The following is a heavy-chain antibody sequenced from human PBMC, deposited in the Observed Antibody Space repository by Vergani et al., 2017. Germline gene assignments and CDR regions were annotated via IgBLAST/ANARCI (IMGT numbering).Heavy chain of an antibody. CDR2: ISWNSGNI. CDR3: AKCDCSSSSCFSFFSD. CDR1: GFTFVDYA. D-gene: IGHD2-2*01. V-gene: IGHV3-9*01. Sequence: EVQLVESGGGLVQPGRSLRLSCTASGFTFVDYAMHWVRQAPGKGLEWVSGISWNSGNIGYGDSVKGRFTISRDNAKNSLYLQMNSLRAEDTALYYCAKCDCSSSSCFSFFSDGGQGTLVTVSS. J-gene: IGHJ4*02.